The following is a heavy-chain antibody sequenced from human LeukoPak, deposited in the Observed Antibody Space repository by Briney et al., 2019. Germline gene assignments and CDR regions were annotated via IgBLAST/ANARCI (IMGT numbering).Heavy chain of an antibody. J-gene: IGHJ5*02. CDR2: IIPIFGTA. D-gene: IGHD2-2*01. CDR1: GGTFSSYA. V-gene: IGHV1-69*01. Sequence: SVKVSCKASGGTFSSYAISWVRQAPGQGLEWMGGIIPIFGTANYAQKFQGRVTITADESTSTAYMELSSLRSEDTAVYYCAREVDCSRTSCFHLNWFDPWGQGTLVTVSS. CDR3: AREVDCSRTSCFHLNWFDP.